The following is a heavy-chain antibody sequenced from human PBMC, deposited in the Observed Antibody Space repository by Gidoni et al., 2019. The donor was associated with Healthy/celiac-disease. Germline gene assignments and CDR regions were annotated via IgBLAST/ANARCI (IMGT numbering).Heavy chain of an antibody. V-gene: IGHV4-34*01. CDR2: LNHSGCT. J-gene: IGHJ4*02. Sequence: GLEWIGELNHSGCTNYNPSLTSRVTISVDTSKNQFSLKLSSVTAADAAVYYCASGSSSWYFYFDYWGQGTLVTVSS. CDR3: ASGSSSWYFYFDY. D-gene: IGHD6-13*01.